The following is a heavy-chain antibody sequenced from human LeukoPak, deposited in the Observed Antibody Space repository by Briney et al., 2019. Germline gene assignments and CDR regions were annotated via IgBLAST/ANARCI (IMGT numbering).Heavy chain of an antibody. J-gene: IGHJ6*02. D-gene: IGHD2-2*01. CDR3: ARDIVVVPAAMDYYYYGMDV. Sequence: ASVKVSCKASGYTFTGYYMHWVRQAPGQGLEWMGWINPNSGGTNYAQKFQGRVTMTRDTSISTAYMELSRLRPDDTAVYYCARDIVVVPAAMDYYYYGMDVWGQGTTVTVSS. CDR2: INPNSGGT. V-gene: IGHV1-2*02. CDR1: GYTFTGYY.